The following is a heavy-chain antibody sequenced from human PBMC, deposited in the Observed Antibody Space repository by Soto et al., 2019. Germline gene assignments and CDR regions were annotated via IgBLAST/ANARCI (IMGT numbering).Heavy chain of an antibody. CDR1: GGSISSYC. Sequence: SETLSLTCTVSGGSISSYCWSWIRQPPGKGLEWIGYIYYSGSTNYNPSLKSRVTISVDTSKNQFSLKLSSVTAADTAVYYCAGSNYDFWSDDYWGQGTLVTVSS. J-gene: IGHJ4*02. CDR2: IYYSGST. D-gene: IGHD3-3*01. CDR3: AGSNYDFWSDDY. V-gene: IGHV4-59*01.